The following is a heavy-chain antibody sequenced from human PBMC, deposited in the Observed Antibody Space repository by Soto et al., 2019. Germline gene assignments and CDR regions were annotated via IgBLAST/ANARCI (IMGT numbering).Heavy chain of an antibody. CDR2: IYYSGST. D-gene: IGHD1-1*01. CDR1: GGSISSGDYY. V-gene: IGHV4-30-4*01. Sequence: SETLSLTCTVSGGSISSGDYYWSWIRQPPGKGLEWIGYIYYSGSTYYNPSLKSRVTISVDTSKNQFSLKLSSVTAADTAVYYCARDRGTGNWNVIGGMDVWGQGTTVTVS. J-gene: IGHJ6*02. CDR3: ARDRGTGNWNVIGGMDV.